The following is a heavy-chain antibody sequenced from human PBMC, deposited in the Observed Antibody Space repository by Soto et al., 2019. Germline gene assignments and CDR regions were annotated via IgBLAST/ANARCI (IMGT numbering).Heavy chain of an antibody. CDR3: ARVPGIAAAGRSWDDY. Sequence: QVQLVQSGAEVKKPGASVKVSCKASGYTFTSYDINWVRQATGQGLEWMGWMNPNSGNTGYAQKFQGGVNMTRNTYISTAYMELSSLRSEDTAVYYCARVPGIAAAGRSWDDYWGQGTLVTVSS. V-gene: IGHV1-8*01. CDR2: MNPNSGNT. CDR1: GYTFTSYD. D-gene: IGHD6-13*01. J-gene: IGHJ4*02.